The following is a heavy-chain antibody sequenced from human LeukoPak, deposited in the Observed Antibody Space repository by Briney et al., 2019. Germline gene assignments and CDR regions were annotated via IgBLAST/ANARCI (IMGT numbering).Heavy chain of an antibody. CDR3: AREGDGYNSPIDY. D-gene: IGHD5-24*01. CDR2: ITSSSSYI. J-gene: IGHJ4*02. Sequence: GGSLRLSCAASGFTFSSYAMSWVRQAPGKGLEWVSSITSSSSYIYYADSVKGRFTISRDNAKNSLFLQMNSLRVEDTAVYYCAREGDGYNSPIDYWGQGTQVTVSS. CDR1: GFTFSSYA. V-gene: IGHV3-21*01.